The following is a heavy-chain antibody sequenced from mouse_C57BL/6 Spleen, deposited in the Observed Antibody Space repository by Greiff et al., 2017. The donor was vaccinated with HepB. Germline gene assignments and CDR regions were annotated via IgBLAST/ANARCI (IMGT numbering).Heavy chain of an antibody. Sequence: QVQLKESGPGLVAPSQSLSITCTVSGFSLTSYGVSWVRQPPGKGLEWLGVIWGDGSTNYYSALISRLTISKDNSKSQVFLKLNSLQTDETAAYYCGGDDDRAWFAYWGQGTLVTVSA. J-gene: IGHJ3*01. V-gene: IGHV2-3*01. D-gene: IGHD2-4*01. CDR2: IWGDGST. CDR1: GFSLTSYG. CDR3: GGDDDRAWFAY.